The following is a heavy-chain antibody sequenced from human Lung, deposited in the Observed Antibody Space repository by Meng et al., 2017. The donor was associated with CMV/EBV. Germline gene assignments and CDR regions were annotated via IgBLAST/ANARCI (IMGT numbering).Heavy chain of an antibody. V-gene: IGHV3-30*04. J-gene: IGHJ6*02. Sequence: GESXKISCAASGFTFTTYAMHWVRQAPGKGLEWVAVISYDGSNKYYADSVKGRFTISRDNSKNTLYLQMNSLRTVDTAVYSCARGEQLWLPLDVWSQGTTVTVSS. D-gene: IGHD5-18*01. CDR3: ARGEQLWLPLDV. CDR1: GFTFTTYA. CDR2: ISYDGSNK.